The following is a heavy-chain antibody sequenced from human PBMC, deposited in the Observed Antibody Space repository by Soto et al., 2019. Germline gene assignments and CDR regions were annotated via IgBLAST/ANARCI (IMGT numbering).Heavy chain of an antibody. CDR1: GYTFTSYY. Sequence: ASVKVSCKASGYTFTSYYMHWVRQAPGQGLEWMGIINPSGGSTTYAQKFQGRVTMTRDTSTSTVYMELSSLRSEDTAVYYCASLRFGASDAFDIWGQGTMVTVSS. J-gene: IGHJ3*02. CDR3: ASLRFGASDAFDI. D-gene: IGHD3-10*01. V-gene: IGHV1-46*01. CDR2: INPSGGST.